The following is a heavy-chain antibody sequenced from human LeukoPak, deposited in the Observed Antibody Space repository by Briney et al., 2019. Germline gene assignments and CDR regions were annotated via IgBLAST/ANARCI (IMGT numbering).Heavy chain of an antibody. D-gene: IGHD5-18*01. J-gene: IGHJ4*02. Sequence: GGSLRLSCAASGFTFGSYSMNWVRQAPGKGLEWVSSISSSSSYIYYADSVKGRFTISRDNAKNSLYLQMNSLRAEDTAVYYCARVLGGYSYGYLGYYFDYWGQGTLVTVSS. CDR1: GFTFGSYS. V-gene: IGHV3-21*01. CDR2: ISSSSSYI. CDR3: ARVLGGYSYGYLGYYFDY.